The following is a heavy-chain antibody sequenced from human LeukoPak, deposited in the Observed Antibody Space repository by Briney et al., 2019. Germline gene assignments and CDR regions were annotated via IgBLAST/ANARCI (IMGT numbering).Heavy chain of an antibody. CDR3: ARSGVRTYYDILTGYYH. CDR2: INHSGST. V-gene: IGHV4-34*01. CDR1: GGSFSGYY. Sequence: PSETLSLTCAVYGGSFSGYYWSWIRQPPGKGLEWIGEINHSGSTNYNPFLKSRVTISVDTSKNQFSLKLSSVTAADTAVYYCARSGVRTYYDILTGYYHWGQGTLVTVSS. D-gene: IGHD3-9*01. J-gene: IGHJ4*02.